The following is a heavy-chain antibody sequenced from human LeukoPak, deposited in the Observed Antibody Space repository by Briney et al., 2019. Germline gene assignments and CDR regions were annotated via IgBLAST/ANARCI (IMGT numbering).Heavy chain of an antibody. J-gene: IGHJ2*01. D-gene: IGHD6-13*01. CDR1: GYTFTGYY. V-gene: IGHV1-2*06. Sequence: GSVKVSCKASGYTFTGYYMHWVRQAPGQGLEWMGRINPNSGGTNYAQKFQGGVTMTRDTSISTAYMELSRLRSDDTAVYYCARDGAAAGRLSWYFDLWGRGTLVTVSS. CDR2: INPNSGGT. CDR3: ARDGAAAGRLSWYFDL.